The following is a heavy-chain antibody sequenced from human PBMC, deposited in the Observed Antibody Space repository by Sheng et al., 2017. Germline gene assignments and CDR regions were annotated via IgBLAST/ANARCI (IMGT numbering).Heavy chain of an antibody. CDR2: INHSGST. D-gene: IGHD3-10*01. V-gene: IGHV4-34*01. Sequence: QVQLQQWGAGLLKPSETLSLTCAVYGGSFSGYYWSWIRQPPGKGLEWIGEINHSGSTNYNPSLKSRVTISVDTSKNQFSLKLSSVTAADTAVYYCARDPSNYYGSAKSGGWGQGTLVTVSS. CDR1: GGSFSGYY. CDR3: ARDPSNYYGSAKSGG. J-gene: IGHJ4*02.